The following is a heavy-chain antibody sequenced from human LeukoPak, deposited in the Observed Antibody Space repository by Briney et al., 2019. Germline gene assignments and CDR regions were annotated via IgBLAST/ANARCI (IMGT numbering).Heavy chain of an antibody. CDR2: IYTSGST. V-gene: IGHV4-4*07. CDR1: GGSISSYY. CDR3: ARAYHSSWYLNWFDP. J-gene: IGHJ5*02. D-gene: IGHD6-13*01. Sequence: SETLSLTCTVSGGSISSYYWSWIRQPAGKGLEWIGRIYTSGSTNYNPSLKSRVTISVDTSKNEFSLKLSSVTAADTAVYYCARAYHSSWYLNWFDPWGQGTLVTVSS.